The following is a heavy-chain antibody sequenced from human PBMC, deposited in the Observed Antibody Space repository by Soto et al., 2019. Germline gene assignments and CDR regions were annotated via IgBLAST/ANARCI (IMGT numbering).Heavy chain of an antibody. Sequence: EVQLLESGGGLVQPGGSLRLSCAASGFTLSNYAMSWVRQIPGKGLECVSGISGDGGNTYYADSVKGRFTTSRDISRKMLYLQINNLTAEDTAVYYCAKGGSSGWPSRLAYWGQGTLVTVSS. J-gene: IGHJ4*02. V-gene: IGHV3-23*01. CDR2: ISGDGGNT. CDR3: AKGGSSGWPSRLAY. D-gene: IGHD6-19*01. CDR1: GFTLSNYA.